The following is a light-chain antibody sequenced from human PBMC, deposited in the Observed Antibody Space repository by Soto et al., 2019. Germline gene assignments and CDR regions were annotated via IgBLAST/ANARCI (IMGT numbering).Light chain of an antibody. V-gene: IGLV2-14*03. CDR3: TSWTTSTTMI. J-gene: IGLJ2*01. Sequence: QSVLTQPASVSGSPGQSITITCTGTRSDIGAYNFVSWYQQHPGEVPKLMLYDVSIRPSGVSNPFSGSKSGNTASLTISGLQAEDEADYYCTSWTTSTTMIFGGGTKLTVL. CDR1: RSDIGAYNF. CDR2: DVS.